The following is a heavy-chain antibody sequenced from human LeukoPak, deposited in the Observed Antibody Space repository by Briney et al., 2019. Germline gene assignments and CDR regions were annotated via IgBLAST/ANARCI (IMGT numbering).Heavy chain of an antibody. Sequence: GGSLRLSCAASGFTFSSYSMNWVRQAPGKGLEWVAVISYDGSNKYYADSVKGRFTISRDNSKNTLYLQMNSLRAEDTAVYYCARDHGGSYPYYWGQGTLVTVSS. D-gene: IGHD1-26*01. V-gene: IGHV3-30*03. CDR2: ISYDGSNK. J-gene: IGHJ4*02. CDR1: GFTFSSYS. CDR3: ARDHGGSYPYY.